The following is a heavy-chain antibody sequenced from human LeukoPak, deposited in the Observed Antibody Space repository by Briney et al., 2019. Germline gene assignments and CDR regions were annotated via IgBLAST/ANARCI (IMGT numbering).Heavy chain of an antibody. J-gene: IGHJ4*02. V-gene: IGHV1-69*06. Sequence: GSSVKVSCKASGGTFSSYAISWVRQAPGQGLEWMGGIIPIFGTANYAQKFQGRVTITADKSTSTAYIELSSLRSGDTAVYYCAGGRYVQLWFGDYWGQGTLVTVSS. CDR1: GGTFSSYA. D-gene: IGHD5-18*01. CDR3: AGGRYVQLWFGDY. CDR2: IIPIFGTA.